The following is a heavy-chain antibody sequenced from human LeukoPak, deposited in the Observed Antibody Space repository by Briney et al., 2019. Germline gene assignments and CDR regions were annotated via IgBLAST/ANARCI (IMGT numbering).Heavy chain of an antibody. CDR3: ARTVCARFDY. CDR1: GGSISSGSYY. D-gene: IGHD3-16*01. Sequence: SQTLSLTCTVSGGSISSGSYYWSWIRQPAGKGLEWIGRIYTSGSTNYNPSLKSRVTISVDTSKNQFSLKLSSVTAADTAVYYCARTVCARFDYWGQGTLVTVSS. CDR2: IYTSGST. V-gene: IGHV4-61*02. J-gene: IGHJ4*02.